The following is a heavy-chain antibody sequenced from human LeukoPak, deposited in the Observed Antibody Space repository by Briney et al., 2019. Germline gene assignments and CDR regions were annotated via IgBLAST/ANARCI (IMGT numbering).Heavy chain of an antibody. CDR2: IYHSGST. D-gene: IGHD2-2*01. CDR1: GYSISSGYY. Sequence: SETLSLTCTVSGYSISSGYYWGWIRQPPGKGLEWIGSIYHSGSTYYNPSLKSRVTISVDTSKNQFSLKLSSVTAADTAVYYCARGYCSSTSCYVVNYWGQGTLVTVSS. CDR3: ARGYCSSTSCYVVNY. J-gene: IGHJ4*02. V-gene: IGHV4-38-2*02.